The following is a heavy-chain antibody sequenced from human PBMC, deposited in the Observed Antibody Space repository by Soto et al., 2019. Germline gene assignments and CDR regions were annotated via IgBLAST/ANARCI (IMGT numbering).Heavy chain of an antibody. J-gene: IGHJ4*02. CDR3: ANPPDYNWNAE. CDR2: ISDNGGTT. D-gene: IGHD1-20*01. Sequence: GGSLRLSCAASGFTFRVYAMTWVRQAPGKGLDWVSRISDNGGTTYYTDSVKGRFTISRDNSKNTVHLQMNNLRAEDTAVYYCANPPDYNWNAERGQGTLVTVSS. CDR1: GFTFRVYA. V-gene: IGHV3-23*01.